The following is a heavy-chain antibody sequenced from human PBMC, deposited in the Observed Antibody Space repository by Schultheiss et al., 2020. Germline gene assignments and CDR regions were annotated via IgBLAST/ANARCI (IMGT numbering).Heavy chain of an antibody. Sequence: SVKVSCKASGFTFTSSAMQWVRQARGQRLEWIGWIVVGSGNTNYAQKFQERVTITRDMSTSTAYMELSSLRSEDTAVYYCAAGYSYGYSHGLSYYYGMDVWGKGTTVTVSS. CDR1: GFTFTSSA. V-gene: IGHV1-58*02. J-gene: IGHJ6*04. CDR3: AAGYSYGYSHGLSYYYGMDV. D-gene: IGHD5-18*01. CDR2: IVVGSGNT.